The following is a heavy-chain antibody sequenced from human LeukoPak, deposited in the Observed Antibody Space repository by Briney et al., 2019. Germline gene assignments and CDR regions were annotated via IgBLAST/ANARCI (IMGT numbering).Heavy chain of an antibody. CDR3: AREGGYYYDSSGPYDAFDI. J-gene: IGHJ3*02. CDR1: GGTFSSYA. D-gene: IGHD3-22*01. V-gene: IGHV1-69*04. CDR2: IIPILGIA. Sequence: SVKVSCKASGGTFSSYAISWVRQAPGQGLEWMGRIIPILGIANYAQKFQGRVTITADKSTSTAYMELSSLRSEDTAVYYCAREGGYYYDSSGPYDAFDIWGQGTMVTVSS.